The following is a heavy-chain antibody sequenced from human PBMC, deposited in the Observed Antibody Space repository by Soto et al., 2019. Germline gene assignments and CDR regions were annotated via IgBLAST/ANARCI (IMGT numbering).Heavy chain of an antibody. J-gene: IGHJ3*02. V-gene: IGHV4-39*01. CDR2: IYCSWIT. CDR3: ARLCSSTSCYAPDAFDI. D-gene: IGHD2-2*01. CDR1: GGSISSSSSY. Sequence: QLQLQESGPGLVKPSETLSLTCTVSGGSISSSSSYWGWIRQLPGKGLVWIGSIYCSWITYYNPSLKSRVTITVDTSNTKFSLQLSSVTAADTAVYYCARLCSSTSCYAPDAFDIWGQGTIVTVSS.